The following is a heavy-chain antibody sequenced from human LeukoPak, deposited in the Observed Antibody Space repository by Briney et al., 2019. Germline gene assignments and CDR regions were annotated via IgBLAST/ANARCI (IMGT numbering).Heavy chain of an antibody. CDR1: GFTFSSYW. Sequence: GGSLRLSCAASGFTFSSYWMSWVRQAPGKGLEWVANIKQDGSEKYYVDSVKGRLTISRDNAKNSLYLQMNSLRAEDTAVYYCARDSYCGGDCYLNDAFDIWGQGTMVTVSS. CDR2: IKQDGSEK. CDR3: ARDSYCGGDCYLNDAFDI. V-gene: IGHV3-7*01. J-gene: IGHJ3*02. D-gene: IGHD2-21*01.